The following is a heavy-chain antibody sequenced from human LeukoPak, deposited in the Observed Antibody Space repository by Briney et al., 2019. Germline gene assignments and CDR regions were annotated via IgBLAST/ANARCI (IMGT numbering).Heavy chain of an antibody. V-gene: IGHV3-7*01. D-gene: IGHD6-13*01. CDR2: IKEDGSER. J-gene: IGHJ4*02. Sequence: GGSLRLSCAASGFSFSSYWMSWVRQAPGKGLEWVANIKEDGSERYYVDSVKGRFTISRDNAKNSLYLQMNSLRVEDTAVYYCATTDPNNSNRDYWGQGTLVTVSS. CDR3: ATTDPNNSNRDY. CDR1: GFSFSSYW.